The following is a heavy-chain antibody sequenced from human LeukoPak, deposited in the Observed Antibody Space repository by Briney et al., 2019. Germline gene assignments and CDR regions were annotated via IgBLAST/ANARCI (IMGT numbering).Heavy chain of an antibody. CDR1: GFTFNNYG. Sequence: GGSLRLSCAASGFTFNNYGMSWVRPAPGKGREWVSAISGSGGSTLYADSVKGRFTISRDNSKNTLYLQMNSLRAEDTAVYYCARERIGDGYNYAYWGQGTLVTVSS. J-gene: IGHJ4*02. D-gene: IGHD5-24*01. V-gene: IGHV3-23*01. CDR2: ISGSGGST. CDR3: ARERIGDGYNYAY.